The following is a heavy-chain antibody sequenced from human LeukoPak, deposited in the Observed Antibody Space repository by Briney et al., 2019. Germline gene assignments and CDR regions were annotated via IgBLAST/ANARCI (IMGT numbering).Heavy chain of an antibody. D-gene: IGHD3-22*01. J-gene: IGHJ4*02. CDR3: AKRGVVIRVILVGFHKEAYYFDS. CDR1: GITLSNYG. CDR2: ISGSAGGT. Sequence: PGGSLRLSCEVSGITLSNYGMSWVRQTPGKGLEWVAGISGSAGGTNYADSVKGRFTISRDNSKNTLHLQMNRLRAVDTAVYFCAKRGVVIRVILVGFHKEAYYFDSWGQGALVTVSS. V-gene: IGHV3-23*01.